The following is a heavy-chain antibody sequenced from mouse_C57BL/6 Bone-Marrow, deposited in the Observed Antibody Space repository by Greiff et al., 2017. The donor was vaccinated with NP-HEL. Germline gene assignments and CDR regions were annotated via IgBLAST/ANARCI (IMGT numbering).Heavy chain of an antibody. CDR2: IFPGRGST. CDR3: ARSLYYYGSSYGYAMDY. Sequence: VQLQQSGPELVRPGASVKISCKAPGYTFTSHWMQWVRQRPGQGLEWIGEIFPGRGSTYYNEKFKGKATLTVDTSSSTAYMQLSSLTSEDSAVYFWARSLYYYGSSYGYAMDYWGQGTSVTVSS. D-gene: IGHD1-1*01. J-gene: IGHJ4*01. V-gene: IGHV1-56*01. CDR1: GYTFTSHW.